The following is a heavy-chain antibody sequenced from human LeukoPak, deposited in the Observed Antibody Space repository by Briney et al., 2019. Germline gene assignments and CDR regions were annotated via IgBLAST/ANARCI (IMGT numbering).Heavy chain of an antibody. V-gene: IGHV4-39*01. D-gene: IGHD4-17*01. Sequence: PSETLSLTCTVSGGSTSSSSYYWGWIRQPPGKGLEWIGSIYYTGSTYYNPSLKSRVTISADTSKNQFSLKLSSVTAADTAVYYCARHRDDYDDYVLNYWGQGTLVTVSS. CDR2: IYYTGST. CDR3: ARHRDDYDDYVLNY. CDR1: GGSTSSSSYY. J-gene: IGHJ4*02.